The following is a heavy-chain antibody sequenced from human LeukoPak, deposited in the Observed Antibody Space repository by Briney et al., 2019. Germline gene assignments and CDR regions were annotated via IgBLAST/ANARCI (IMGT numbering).Heavy chain of an antibody. J-gene: IGHJ4*02. Sequence: GESLETYLTSLVYRFISYWHARGCQRPGKGLEWMGIIYPGGSETRYEPSFQGQVTISADSSTSATYLQWGSLSASDTAIYYWVSLFRYDCTQNDFLWGQGNLVTVSS. CDR1: VYRFISYW. CDR2: IYPGGSET. V-gene: IGHV5-51*01. D-gene: IGHD3-3*01. CDR3: VSLFRYDCTQNDFL.